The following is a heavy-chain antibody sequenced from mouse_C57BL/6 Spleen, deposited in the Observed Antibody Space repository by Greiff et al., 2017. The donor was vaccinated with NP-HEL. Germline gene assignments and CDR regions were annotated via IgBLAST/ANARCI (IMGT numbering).Heavy chain of an antibody. CDR2: INPNNGGT. Sequence: VQLKQSGPELVKPGASVKMSCKASGYTFTDYNMHWVKQSHGKSLEWIGYINPNNGGTSYNQKFKGKATLTVNKSSSTAYMELRSLTAEDSAGYYCASPYREAMDYWGQGTTVTVAS. J-gene: IGHJ4*01. V-gene: IGHV1-22*01. CDR1: GYTFTDYN. CDR3: ASPYREAMDY.